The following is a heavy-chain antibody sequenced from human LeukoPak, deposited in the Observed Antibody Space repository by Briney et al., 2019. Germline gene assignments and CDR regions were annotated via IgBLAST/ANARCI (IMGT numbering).Heavy chain of an antibody. V-gene: IGHV4-59*11. CDR2: IYYSGST. D-gene: IGHD3-10*01. CDR1: GGSISSHY. CDR3: ARGSFRSGNFDY. J-gene: IGHJ4*02. Sequence: SETLSLTCTVSGGSISSHYWSWIRQPPGKGLEWVGYIYYSGSTNYNPSLKSRVTISVDTSKNQFSLKLSSVTAADTAVYYCARGSFRSGNFDYWGQGTLVTVSS.